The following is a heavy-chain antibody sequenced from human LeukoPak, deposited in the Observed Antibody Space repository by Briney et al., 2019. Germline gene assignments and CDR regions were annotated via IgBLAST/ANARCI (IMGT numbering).Heavy chain of an antibody. CDR3: PREFSSSYYFDY. V-gene: IGHV3-48*02. CDR2: ISSSSSTI. Sequence: GGSLRLSCAASGFTFSSYSMNWVRQAPGKGLEWVSYISSSSSTIYYADSVKGRFTISRDNAKNSLYLQMNSLRDEATAVYYCPREFSSSYYFDYWREGTVDTVSS. J-gene: IGHJ4*02. CDR1: GFTFSSYS. D-gene: IGHD6-6*01.